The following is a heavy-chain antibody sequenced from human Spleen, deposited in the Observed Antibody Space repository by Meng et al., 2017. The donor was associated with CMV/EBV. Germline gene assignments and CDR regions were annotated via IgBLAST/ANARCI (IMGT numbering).Heavy chain of an antibody. CDR1: GFTFSNYW. Sequence: GESLKISCAASGFTFSNYWMTWLRQAPGRGLELVAHIKEDGSEKYFVGSVKGRFTISRDNAKNSLYLQINSLRVDDTAVYYCSRDPYCRSGSCYSPGGWFDPWGQGTLVTVSS. V-gene: IGHV3-7*01. J-gene: IGHJ5*02. CDR2: IKEDGSEK. D-gene: IGHD2-15*01. CDR3: SRDPYCRSGSCYSPGGWFDP.